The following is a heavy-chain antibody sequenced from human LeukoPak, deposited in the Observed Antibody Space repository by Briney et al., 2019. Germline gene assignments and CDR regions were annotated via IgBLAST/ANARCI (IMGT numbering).Heavy chain of an antibody. CDR3: ARDRGGYISAFDY. D-gene: IGHD5-24*01. J-gene: IGHJ4*02. CDR2: ISSSSSYI. CDR1: GFTFSSYA. V-gene: IGHV3-21*01. Sequence: PGGSLRLSCAASGFTFSSYAMSWVRQAPGKGLEWVSSISSSSSYIYYADSVKGRFTISRDNAKNSLYLQMNSLRAEDTAVYYCARDRGGYISAFDYWGQGTLVTVSS.